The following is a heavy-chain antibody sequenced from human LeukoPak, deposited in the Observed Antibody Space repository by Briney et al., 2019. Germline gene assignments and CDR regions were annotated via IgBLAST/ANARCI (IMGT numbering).Heavy chain of an antibody. J-gene: IGHJ4*02. D-gene: IGHD5-12*01. CDR3: ARGYTGHDNFDY. V-gene: IGHV3-23*01. CDR1: GFTFSSYA. CDR2: ITGSGGNT. Sequence: GGSLRLSCAASGFTFSSYAMSWVRQAPGKGLEWVSGITGSGGNTYYADSVKGRFTISRDNSKNTLYLQMNSLRAEDTAVYYCARGYTGHDNFDYRGQGTLVTVSS.